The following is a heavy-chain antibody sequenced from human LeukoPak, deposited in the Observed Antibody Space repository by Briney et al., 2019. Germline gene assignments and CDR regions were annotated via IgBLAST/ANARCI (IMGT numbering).Heavy chain of an antibody. Sequence: PGGSLRLSCAASGFTFSSYAMHWVRQAPGKGLEWVAVISYDGINKYYADSVKGRFTISRDNSKNTLYLQMNSLRAEDTAVYYCASEGSGNFDYWGQGTLVTVSS. D-gene: IGHD3-10*01. CDR1: GFTFSSYA. J-gene: IGHJ4*02. CDR2: ISYDGINK. CDR3: ASEGSGNFDY. V-gene: IGHV3-30*04.